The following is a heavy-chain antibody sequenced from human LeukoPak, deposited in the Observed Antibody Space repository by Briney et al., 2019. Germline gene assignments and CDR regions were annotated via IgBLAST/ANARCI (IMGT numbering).Heavy chain of an antibody. D-gene: IGHD1-26*01. CDR3: ARAVGSSESNWFDP. CDR1: GGSISSGSYY. V-gene: IGHV4-61*02. Sequence: PSQTLSLTCTVSGGSISSGSYYWSWIRQPAGKGLEWIGRIYSSGSANYNPYLKSRVTISVDRSKNQFSLRLTSVTAADTAVYYCARAVGSSESNWFDPWGQGTLATVSS. CDR2: IYSSGSA. J-gene: IGHJ5*02.